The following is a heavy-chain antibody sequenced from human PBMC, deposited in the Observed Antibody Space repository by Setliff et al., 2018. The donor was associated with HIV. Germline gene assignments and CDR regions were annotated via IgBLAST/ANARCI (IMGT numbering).Heavy chain of an antibody. J-gene: IGHJ2*01. D-gene: IGHD4-17*01. V-gene: IGHV4-59*11. CDR3: ARGGATVATRYFDL. Sequence: SETLSLTCTVSGGSINSRYWSWIRQPPGKGLEWIGYMYYSGSTNYNPSLKSRVTISVDPSKNQFSLKLTSMTAADTAVYYCARGGATVATRYFDLWGRGILVTVSS. CDR1: GGSINSRY. CDR2: MYYSGST.